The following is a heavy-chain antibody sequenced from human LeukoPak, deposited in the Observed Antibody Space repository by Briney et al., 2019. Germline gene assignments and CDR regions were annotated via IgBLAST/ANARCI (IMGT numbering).Heavy chain of an antibody. CDR3: TRDLQYYDTSGYVAPLIDY. J-gene: IGHJ4*02. CDR1: GFTFSNHW. D-gene: IGHD3-22*01. Sequence: GGSLTLSCAPSGFTFSNHWMSWVRQAPGKGLEWVANIKQEGSQKYYVDSVKGRFTISRDNAGNSLYLQLNSLRAEDTAVYYCTRDLQYYDTSGYVAPLIDYWGQGTLVTVSS. CDR2: IKQEGSQK. V-gene: IGHV3-7*01.